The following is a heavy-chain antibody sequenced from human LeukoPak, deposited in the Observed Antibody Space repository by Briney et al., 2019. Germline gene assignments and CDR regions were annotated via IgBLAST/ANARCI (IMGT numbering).Heavy chain of an antibody. CDR1: GFTFSSYW. D-gene: IGHD2-2*01. V-gene: IGHV3-74*01. Sequence: GGSLRLSCAASGFTFSSYWMHWVRQAPGKGLVWVSRINSDGSSTSYADSVKGRFTISRDNAKSTLYLQMNSLRAEDTAVYYCARDLAYCSSTSCYYNWFDPWGQGTLVTVSS. CDR2: INSDGSST. CDR3: ARDLAYCSSTSCYYNWFDP. J-gene: IGHJ5*02.